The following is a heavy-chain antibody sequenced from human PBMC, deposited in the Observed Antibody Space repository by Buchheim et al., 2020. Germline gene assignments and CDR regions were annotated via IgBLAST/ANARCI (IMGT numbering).Heavy chain of an antibody. V-gene: IGHV3-74*01. D-gene: IGHD2-2*01. Sequence: EVQLVESGGDIIQPGGSLRLSCAASGFSFSNYWMYWVRQVPGKGLMWVSRTNSDGRSISYADSVKGRFTISSDNARKTQYLQMNSLSAEDTAVYYCARGHCSSISCWDDYYYYGLDVWGHGT. CDR2: TNSDGRSI. J-gene: IGHJ6*02. CDR1: GFSFSNYW. CDR3: ARGHCSSISCWDDYYYYGLDV.